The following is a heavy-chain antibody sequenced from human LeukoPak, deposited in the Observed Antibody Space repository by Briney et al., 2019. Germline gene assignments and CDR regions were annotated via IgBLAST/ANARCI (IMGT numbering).Heavy chain of an antibody. CDR3: ARVTTVVTYDY. D-gene: IGHD4-23*01. Sequence: PSETLSLTCAVYGGSFSGYYWSWISQPPAKGLEWIGEINHSRSTNYNPSLKSRVTISVDTSKNQFALKLSSVTAADTAVYYCARVTTVVTYDYWGQGTLVTVSS. CDR1: GGSFSGYY. V-gene: IGHV4-34*01. CDR2: INHSRST. J-gene: IGHJ4*02.